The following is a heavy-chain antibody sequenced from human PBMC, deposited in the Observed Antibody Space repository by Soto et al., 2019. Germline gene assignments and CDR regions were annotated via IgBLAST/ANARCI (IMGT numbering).Heavy chain of an antibody. CDR2: ISSSGETV. CDR3: AREGCYAMDV. D-gene: IGHD2-2*01. V-gene: IGHV3-48*03. J-gene: IGHJ6*02. CDR1: GFTFSSYE. Sequence: EVQLLESGGGVVQPGGSLRLSCEGSGFTFSSYEMDWVRQAPGKGLEWVAYISSSGETVYYAGSVQGRFTISRHNAKNSLYLQMSSLGAEHTAVYYCAREGCYAMDVWGQGTTVTVSS.